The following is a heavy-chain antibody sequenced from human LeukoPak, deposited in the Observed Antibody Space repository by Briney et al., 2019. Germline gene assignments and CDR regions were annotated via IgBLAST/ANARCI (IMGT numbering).Heavy chain of an antibody. Sequence: GGSLRLSCAASGFTFDDYGMSWVRQAPGKGLEWVSGINWNGGSTGYADSVKGRFTISRDNAKNSLYLQMNSLRAEDTALYYCARDNDSRDPPHFDYWGQGTLVTVSS. CDR2: INWNGGST. D-gene: IGHD3-16*01. J-gene: IGHJ4*02. V-gene: IGHV3-20*04. CDR3: ARDNDSRDPPHFDY. CDR1: GFTFDDYG.